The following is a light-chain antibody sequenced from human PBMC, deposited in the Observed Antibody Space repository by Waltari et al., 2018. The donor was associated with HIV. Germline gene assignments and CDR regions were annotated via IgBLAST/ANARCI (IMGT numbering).Light chain of an antibody. Sequence: QSALTQPPSASGSPGQSVTISCAGSSADIGGYDFVSWFQQYPGQAPTLIIYEVTKRPPGVPDRFSGTKSGNTASLTVSRLQPDDEADYYCFSYAGDNMGVFGLGTRVTVL. CDR2: EVT. V-gene: IGLV2-8*01. CDR3: FSYAGDNMGV. CDR1: SADIGGYDF. J-gene: IGLJ1*01.